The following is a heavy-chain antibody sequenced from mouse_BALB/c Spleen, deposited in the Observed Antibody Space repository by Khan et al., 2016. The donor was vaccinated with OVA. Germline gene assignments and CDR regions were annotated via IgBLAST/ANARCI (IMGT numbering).Heavy chain of an antibody. CDR2: IYPGNSAT. CDR1: GYTFTSYW. Sequence: VQLQQSGTVLARPGTSVKMSCKASGYTFTSYWMHWVKQRPGQGLEWIGAIYPGNSATSYNQKFTGKAKLTAITTTNAAYMEISSLTNEDSAVYYCTGFVYLFAYWGQGTPVTVSA. J-gene: IGHJ3*01. CDR3: TGFVYLFAY. V-gene: IGHV1-5*01.